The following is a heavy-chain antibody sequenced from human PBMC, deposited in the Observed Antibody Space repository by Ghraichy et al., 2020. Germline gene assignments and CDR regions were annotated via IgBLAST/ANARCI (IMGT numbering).Heavy chain of an antibody. Sequence: GGSLRLSCAASGFTFSNYDMHWVRQVPGKGLEWVAFIRYDGSNKYFADSVKGRFTISRDNSKNTLYLQMSSLRAEDTAVYYCAKRLIAAAGTAYFDLWGRGTLVTVSS. CDR3: AKRLIAAAGTAYFDL. D-gene: IGHD6-13*01. CDR1: GFTFSNYD. CDR2: IRYDGSNK. V-gene: IGHV3-30*02. J-gene: IGHJ2*01.